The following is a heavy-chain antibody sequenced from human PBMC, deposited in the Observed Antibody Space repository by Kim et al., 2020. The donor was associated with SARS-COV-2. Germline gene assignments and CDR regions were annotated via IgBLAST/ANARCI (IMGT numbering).Heavy chain of an antibody. D-gene: IGHD3-10*01. CDR3: ARHLEEYYGSGSYYSDAFDI. Sequence: SETLSLTCTVSGGSISSSSYYWGWIRQPPGKGLEWIGSIYYSGSTYYNPSLKSRVTISVDTSKNQFSLKLSSVTAADTAVYYCARHLEEYYGSGSYYSDAFDIWGQGTMVTVSS. CDR1: GGSISSSSYY. J-gene: IGHJ3*02. V-gene: IGHV4-39*01. CDR2: IYYSGST.